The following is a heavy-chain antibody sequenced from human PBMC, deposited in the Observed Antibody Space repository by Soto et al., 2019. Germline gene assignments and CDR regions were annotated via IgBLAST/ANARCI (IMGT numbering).Heavy chain of an antibody. CDR1: GFTFSSYS. CDR2: ISSSSSYI. J-gene: IGHJ6*03. CDR3: ARPAYSGYGGGFIGDYMDV. D-gene: IGHD5-12*01. Sequence: GGSLRLSCAASGFTFSSYSMNWVRQAPGKGLEWVSSISSSSSYIYYADSVKGRFTISRDNAKNSLYLQMNSLRAEDTAVYYCARPAYSGYGGGFIGDYMDVWGKGTTVTVSS. V-gene: IGHV3-21*01.